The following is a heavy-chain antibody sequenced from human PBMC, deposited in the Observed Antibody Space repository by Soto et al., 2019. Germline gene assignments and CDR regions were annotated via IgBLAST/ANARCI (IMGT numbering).Heavy chain of an antibody. D-gene: IGHD3-10*01. CDR2: ISYTGSP. V-gene: IGHV4-39*01. Sequence: QLQPQESGAGLVKPSATLSLTCTLSGGPISSSAYYRGWIRQPPGKALAWIGSISYTGSPYYTPARKRRLTRSVDTTKTQFSLRLSSVTSADTAVYYCARNTRYYDASDQRFGFDDWGQGTLVIVSS. CDR1: GGPISSSAYY. CDR3: ARNTRYYDASDQRFGFDD. J-gene: IGHJ4*02.